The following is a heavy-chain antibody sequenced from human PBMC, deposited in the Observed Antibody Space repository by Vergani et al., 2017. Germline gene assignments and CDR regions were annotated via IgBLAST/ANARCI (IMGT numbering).Heavy chain of an antibody. CDR2: IRYDGSNK. V-gene: IGHV3-30*02. CDR3: AKQYFVSGNYLFDY. J-gene: IGHJ4*02. Sequence: QVQLVESGGGVVQSGGSLRLSCAASGFIFSRYGMHWVRQAPGKGLEWVSFIRYDGSNKYYVDSVKGRFTISRDNSKNMLFLQMNNLRTEDTAIYYCAKQYFVSGNYLFDYWGQGTLVTVSS. CDR1: GFIFSRYG. D-gene: IGHD3-10*01.